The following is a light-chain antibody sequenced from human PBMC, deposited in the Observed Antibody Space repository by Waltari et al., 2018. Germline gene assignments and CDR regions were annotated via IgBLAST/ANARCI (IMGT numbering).Light chain of an antibody. J-gene: IGKJ5*01. CDR3: QQYNDWHLIT. Sequence: EVVMTQSPATLSVFPGERATLSCRASQSVSINLAWYQQKPGQAPRLLIYDASTRATGIPARFSGSGSGTEFTRTFSSLQSEDFANYYCQQYNDWHLITFGQGTRLEIK. CDR1: QSVSIN. CDR2: DAS. V-gene: IGKV3-15*01.